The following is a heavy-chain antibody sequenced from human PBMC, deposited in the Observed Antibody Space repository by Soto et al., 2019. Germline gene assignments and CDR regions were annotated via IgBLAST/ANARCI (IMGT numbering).Heavy chain of an antibody. V-gene: IGHV3-30*03. J-gene: IGHJ5*02. Sequence: QVQLVESGGGVVQPGGSLRLSCAASGFTFSSYTMHWVHQSPGKGLEWVAVISYDGSNKYYADSVKGRFTISRDNSKNTLYLQMNSLRAEDTAVYYCARPPPGYYDSANWFDPWGQGTLVTVSS. CDR2: ISYDGSNK. CDR1: GFTFSSYT. D-gene: IGHD3-22*01. CDR3: ARPPPGYYDSANWFDP.